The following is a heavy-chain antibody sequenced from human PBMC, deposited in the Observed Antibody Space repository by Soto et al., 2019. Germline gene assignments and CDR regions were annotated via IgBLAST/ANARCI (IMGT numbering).Heavy chain of an antibody. CDR1: GFTFSSYW. D-gene: IGHD3-10*01. V-gene: IGHV3-7*01. CDR2: IKQDGSEK. J-gene: IGHJ6*02. Sequence: GGSLRLSCAASGFTFSSYWMSWVRQAPGKGLEWVANIKQDGSEKYYVDSVKGRFTISRDNAKNSLYLQMNSLRAEDTAVYYCARDNSITMVRGVIITLYYYGMDVWGQGTTVTVSS. CDR3: ARDNSITMVRGVIITLYYYGMDV.